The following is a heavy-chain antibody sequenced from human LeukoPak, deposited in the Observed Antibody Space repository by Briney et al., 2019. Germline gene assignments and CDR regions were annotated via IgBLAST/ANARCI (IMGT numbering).Heavy chain of an antibody. CDR3: ARHYGSGSYSAEYFQH. CDR1: SDSFSTSGYY. J-gene: IGHJ1*01. CDR2: VYSDGSS. Sequence: SETLSLTCTVSSDSFSTSGYYWGLIRQPPGGGLDWIASVYSDGSSYYNPSLKSRVTISVDTSKNQFSLKLSSVTAADTAVYYCARHYGSGSYSAEYFQHWGQGTLVTVSS. D-gene: IGHD3-10*01. V-gene: IGHV4-39*01.